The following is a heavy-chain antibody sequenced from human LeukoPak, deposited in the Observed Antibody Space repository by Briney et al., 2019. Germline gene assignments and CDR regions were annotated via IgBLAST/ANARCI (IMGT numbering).Heavy chain of an antibody. CDR2: ISGSGGNT. Sequence: SGGSLRLSCAASGFTFSNYAMNWVRQAPGKGLEWVSGISGSGGNTYYADSVKGRFTISRDNSRNTLYLEMNSLRAEDTAVFYCAKASNYYDSSGYYHFDYWGQGTLVTVS. J-gene: IGHJ4*02. CDR1: GFTFSNYA. D-gene: IGHD3-22*01. CDR3: AKASNYYDSSGYYHFDY. V-gene: IGHV3-23*01.